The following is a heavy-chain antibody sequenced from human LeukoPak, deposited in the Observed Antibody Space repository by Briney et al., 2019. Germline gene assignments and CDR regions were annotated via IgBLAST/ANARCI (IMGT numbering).Heavy chain of an antibody. CDR1: GFSFSNYW. V-gene: IGHV3-74*01. Sequence: GGSLRLSCAASGFSFSNYWMHWVRQAPGKGLVWVTRMNSDGSATNYADSVQGRFTISRDNAKNTLYLQMNSLRAEGTAMYFCAKGPKYFDSWGQGTLVTVSS. CDR2: MNSDGSAT. CDR3: AKGPKYFDS. J-gene: IGHJ4*02.